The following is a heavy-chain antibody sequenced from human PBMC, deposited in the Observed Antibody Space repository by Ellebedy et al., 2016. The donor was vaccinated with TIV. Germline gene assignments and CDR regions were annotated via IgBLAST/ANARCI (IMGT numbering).Heavy chain of an antibody. CDR3: ARDCLDRICDADYLFDQ. J-gene: IGHJ4*02. D-gene: IGHD2-21*02. CDR2: SSSDGTTT. CDR1: GFSLGSYW. V-gene: IGHV3-74*01. Sequence: GESLKISCEVSGFSLGSYWMHWVRQVPGKRPEWVARSSSDGTTTAYADSVKGRFTISRDNPKNILSLQMNSLRAEDTAVYYCARDCLDRICDADYLFDQWGQGTLVTVSS.